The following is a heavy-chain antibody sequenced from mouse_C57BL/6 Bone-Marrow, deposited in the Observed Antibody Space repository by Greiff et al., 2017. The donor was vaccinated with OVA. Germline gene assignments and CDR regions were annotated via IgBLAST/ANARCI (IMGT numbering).Heavy chain of an antibody. Sequence: QVQLQQSGAELVRPGTSVKMSCKASGYTFTNYWIGWAKQRPGHGLEWIGDIYPGGGYTNYNEKFKGKATLTADKSSSTAYMQFSSLTSEDSAIYYCARGATVVARGFHYFDYWGQGTTLTVSS. J-gene: IGHJ2*01. D-gene: IGHD1-1*01. V-gene: IGHV1-63*01. CDR3: ARGATVVARGFHYFDY. CDR2: IYPGGGYT. CDR1: GYTFTNYW.